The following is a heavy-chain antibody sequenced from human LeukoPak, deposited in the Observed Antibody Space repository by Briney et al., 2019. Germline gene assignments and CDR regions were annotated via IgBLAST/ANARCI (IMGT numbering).Heavy chain of an antibody. CDR2: ISYNGNT. J-gene: IGHJ5*02. CDR1: GGSIIDYY. V-gene: IGHV4-59*01. D-gene: IGHD1/OR15-1a*01. Sequence: SETLCLTCTVSGGSIIDYYWTWVRQPPGKGLEWLGHISYNGNTTYNPSLKSRVTMSVDTSKNQFSLNLSSVTAADTALYYCARRNGNNGGDWFDPWGQGTLVTVSS. CDR3: ARRNGNNGGDWFDP.